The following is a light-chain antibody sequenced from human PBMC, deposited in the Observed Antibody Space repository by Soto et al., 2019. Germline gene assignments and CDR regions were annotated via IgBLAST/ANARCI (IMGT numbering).Light chain of an antibody. V-gene: IGKV3-20*01. CDR1: QSISSSF. J-gene: IGKJ2*01. Sequence: EIVLTQSPGTLSVSPGERATLSCGASQSISSSFLAWYQQKPGQAPRLLVYGGSYRATGIPDRFSVGGSGTDFTLTISRLEPEDFAVYFCQQYGTSPRTFGQGTKLEIK. CDR2: GGS. CDR3: QQYGTSPRT.